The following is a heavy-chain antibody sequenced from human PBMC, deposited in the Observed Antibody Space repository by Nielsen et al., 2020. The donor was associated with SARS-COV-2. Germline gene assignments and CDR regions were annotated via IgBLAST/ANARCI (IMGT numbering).Heavy chain of an antibody. D-gene: IGHD3-22*01. Sequence: ASVKVSCKASGYTFTKYGISWVRQAPGQGLEWMGWISGNSDSAKYVKKFLGRVIMTTDTSTSTAYLEVRSLRSDDTAVYYCASSAPPSGFNWFDPWGQGTQVTVSS. CDR3: ASSAPPSGFNWFDP. J-gene: IGHJ5*02. V-gene: IGHV1-18*04. CDR2: ISGNSDSA. CDR1: GYTFTKYG.